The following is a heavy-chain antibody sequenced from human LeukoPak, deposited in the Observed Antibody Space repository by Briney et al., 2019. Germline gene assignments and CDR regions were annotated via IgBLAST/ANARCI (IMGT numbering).Heavy chain of an antibody. D-gene: IGHD3-22*01. Sequence: PSETLSLTCAVSGGSISSSNWWSWVRQPPGKGLEWIGEIYHSGSTNYNPSLKSRVTISVDKSKNQFSLKLSSVTAADTAVYYCARGRSRYYDSSGYQTASYNWFDPWGQGTLVTVST. J-gene: IGHJ5*02. CDR1: GGSISSSNW. V-gene: IGHV4-4*02. CDR3: ARGRSRYYDSSGYQTASYNWFDP. CDR2: IYHSGST.